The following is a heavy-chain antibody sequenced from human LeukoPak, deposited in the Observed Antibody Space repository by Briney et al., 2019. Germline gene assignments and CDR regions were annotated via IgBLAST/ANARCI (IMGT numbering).Heavy chain of an antibody. CDR1: GFIFGNYW. CDR2: IKQDGSES. CDR3: ASGNEFDY. Sequence: GGSLRLSXAASGFIFGNYWMSWVRQGPGKGLEWVANIKQDGSESYYVDSVMGRFTISRDNAKNSLYLQMNSLGPEDTAVYYRASGNEFDYWGQGTLVAVSS. D-gene: IGHD1-26*01. J-gene: IGHJ4*02. V-gene: IGHV3-7*01.